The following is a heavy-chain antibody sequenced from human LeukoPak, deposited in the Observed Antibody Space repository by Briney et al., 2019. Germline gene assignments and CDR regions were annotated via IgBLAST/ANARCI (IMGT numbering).Heavy chain of an antibody. Sequence: PSETLSLTCAVYGGSFSGYYWSWIRQPPGKGLEWIGEINHSGSTNYNPSLKSRVTISVDTSKNQSSLKLSSVTAADTAVYYCARDTTVTIFDYWGQGTLVTVSS. CDR3: ARDTTVTIFDY. CDR1: GGSFSGYY. J-gene: IGHJ4*02. CDR2: INHSGST. V-gene: IGHV4-34*01. D-gene: IGHD4-17*01.